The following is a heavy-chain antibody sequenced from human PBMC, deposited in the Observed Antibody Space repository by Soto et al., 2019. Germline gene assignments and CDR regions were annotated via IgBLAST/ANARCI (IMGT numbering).Heavy chain of an antibody. CDR3: ARDNYYDSSGYYPAPNDAFDI. CDR2: ISSSSSYI. D-gene: IGHD3-22*01. CDR1: GFTFSSYS. Sequence: PGGSLRLSCAASGFTFSSYSMNWVRQAPGKGLEWVSSISSSSSYIYYADSVKGRFTISRDNAKNSLYLQMNSLRAEDTAVYYCARDNYYDSSGYYPAPNDAFDIWGQGTMVTVSS. J-gene: IGHJ3*02. V-gene: IGHV3-21*01.